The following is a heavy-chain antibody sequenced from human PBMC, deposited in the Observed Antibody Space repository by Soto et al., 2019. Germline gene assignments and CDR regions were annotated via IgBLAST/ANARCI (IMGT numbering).Heavy chain of an antibody. D-gene: IGHD6-6*01. CDR1: GFSFSYYG. CDR3: AKGGSFDI. Sequence: QVQLVESGGSVVQPGGSRRLSCAASGFSFSYYGRHWVRQAPGKGLEWLALITHDGYNRYYADSVKGRFTISRDNSKNTIFLQMNSLKSEDTAVYYCAKGGSFDIWGQGTPVTVSS. J-gene: IGHJ4*02. V-gene: IGHV3-30*18. CDR2: ITHDGYNR.